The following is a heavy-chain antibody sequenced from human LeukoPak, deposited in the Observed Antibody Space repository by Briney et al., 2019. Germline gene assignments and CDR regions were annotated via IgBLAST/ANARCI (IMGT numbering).Heavy chain of an antibody. D-gene: IGHD3-3*01. V-gene: IGHV3-11*04. CDR2: ISSSANTI. J-gene: IGHJ4*02. Sequence: GGSLRLSCAASGFTFSDYYMNWIRQAPGKGLEWVSYISSSANTIYYADSVKGRFTSSRDNAKNSLYLLMNSLRAEDTAVYYCARDLRAGLLPLEDYWGQGTLVTVSS. CDR1: GFTFSDYY. CDR3: ARDLRAGLLPLEDY.